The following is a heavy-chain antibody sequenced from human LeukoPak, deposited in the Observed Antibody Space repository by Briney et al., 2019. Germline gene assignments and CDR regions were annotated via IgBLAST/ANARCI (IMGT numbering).Heavy chain of an antibody. J-gene: IGHJ4*02. Sequence: PGGSLRLSCATSGFIFSDHYMDWVRQAPGKGLEWVGRIRKKANNYTTEYAASVKGRFTISRDDSKNSLYLQMNSPKTEDTAVYYCARPRVTSNTYYFDYWGQGTLVTVSS. V-gene: IGHV3-72*01. CDR2: IRKKANNYTT. D-gene: IGHD2/OR15-2a*01. CDR1: GFIFSDHY. CDR3: ARPRVTSNTYYFDY.